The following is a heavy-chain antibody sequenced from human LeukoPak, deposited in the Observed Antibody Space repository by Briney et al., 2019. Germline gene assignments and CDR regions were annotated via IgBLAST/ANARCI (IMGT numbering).Heavy chain of an antibody. V-gene: IGHV1-18*01. J-gene: IGHJ4*02. CDR1: GYTSTSYG. D-gene: IGHD3-22*01. CDR2: ISSYNGNT. Sequence: ASVKVSCKASGYTSTSYGISWGGQAPGQGGEGVGWISSYNGNTTHTKQFQGRVTMTTDTSTSTAYIELRSLRSDDTAVYYCARGHRTAAYDSTGSDYWGQGTLVTVSS. CDR3: ARGHRTAAYDSTGSDY.